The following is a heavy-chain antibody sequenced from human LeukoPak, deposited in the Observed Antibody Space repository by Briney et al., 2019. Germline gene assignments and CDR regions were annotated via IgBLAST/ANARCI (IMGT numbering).Heavy chain of an antibody. Sequence: GGSLRLSCAASGFTFSSCWMSWVRQAPGKGLEWVANIKQDGSEKYYVDSVKGRFTISRDNAKNSLFLQMNSLRAEDTAVYYCARDQVSIAGTGIDYWGQGTLVTVSS. CDR2: IKQDGSEK. CDR3: ARDQVSIAGTGIDY. CDR1: GFTFSSCW. D-gene: IGHD6-13*01. V-gene: IGHV3-7*01. J-gene: IGHJ4*02.